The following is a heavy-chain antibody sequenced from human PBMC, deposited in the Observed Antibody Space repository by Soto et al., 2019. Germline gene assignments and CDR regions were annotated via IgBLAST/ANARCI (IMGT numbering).Heavy chain of an antibody. V-gene: IGHV3-23*01. D-gene: IGHD5-12*01. CDR2: ISGSGGST. Sequence: GGSLRLSCAASGFTFSSYAMSWVRQAPGKGLEWVSAISGSGGSTYYADSVKGRFTISRDNAKNSLYLQMNSLRAEDTALYYCAKGEMATIRGTFDYWGQGTLVTVSS. J-gene: IGHJ4*02. CDR3: AKGEMATIRGTFDY. CDR1: GFTFSSYA.